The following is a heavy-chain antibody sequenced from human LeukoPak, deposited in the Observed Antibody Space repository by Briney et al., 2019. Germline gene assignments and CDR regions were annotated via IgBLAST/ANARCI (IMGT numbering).Heavy chain of an antibody. J-gene: IGHJ4*02. V-gene: IGHV1-2*06. CDR2: NNPNSGGT. CDR1: GYTFTGYY. D-gene: IGHD6-19*01. Sequence: ASVKVSCKASGYTFTGYYMHWVRQAPGQGLEWMGRNNPNSGGTNYAQKFQGRVTMTRDTSISTAYMELSRLRSDDTAVYYCARVGAVAVLYYFDCWGQGTLVTVSS. CDR3: ARVGAVAVLYYFDC.